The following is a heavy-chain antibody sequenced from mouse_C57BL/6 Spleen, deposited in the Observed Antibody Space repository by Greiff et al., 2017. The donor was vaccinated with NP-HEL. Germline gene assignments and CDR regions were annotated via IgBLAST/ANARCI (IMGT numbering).Heavy chain of an antibody. D-gene: IGHD1-1*01. V-gene: IGHV1-18*01. CDR2: INPNNGGT. J-gene: IGHJ1*03. CDR1: GYTFTDYN. CDR3: ARSPQYCGSSPWYFDV. Sequence: EVQLQQSGPELVKPGASVKIPCKASGYTFTDYNMDWVKQSHGKSLEWIGDINPNNGGTIYNQKFKGKATLTVDKSSSTAYMELRSLTSEDTAVYYCARSPQYCGSSPWYFDVWGTRTTVTVSS.